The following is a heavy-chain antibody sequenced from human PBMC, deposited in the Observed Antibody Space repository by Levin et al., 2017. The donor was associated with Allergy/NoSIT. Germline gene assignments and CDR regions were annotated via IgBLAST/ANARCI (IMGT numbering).Heavy chain of an antibody. Sequence: LSLPCAASGFPFRTSNMHWLRQAPGKGLEWVSYISNSGSTIYYADSVKGRFTITRDNAKNSLYLQMNSLRDEDTAVYYCTRRIPRYCSDGNCYNNYGMDVWGQGTTVIVSS. D-gene: IGHD2-15*01. CDR1: GFPFRTSN. V-gene: IGHV3-48*02. J-gene: IGHJ6*02. CDR3: TRRIPRYCSDGNCYNNYGMDV. CDR2: ISNSGSTI.